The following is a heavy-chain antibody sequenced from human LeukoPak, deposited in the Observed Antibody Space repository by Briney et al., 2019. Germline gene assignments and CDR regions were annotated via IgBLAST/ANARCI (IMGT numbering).Heavy chain of an antibody. Sequence: SETVSLTCTVSGGSISSYYWSWIRQPAGKGLEWIGRFYTNGNTNYIPSLKSRVTMSVDTSRNQFSLKLKSVTAADTAVYYCAGSTEDLWYFDLWGRGTLVTVSS. J-gene: IGHJ2*01. CDR3: AGSTEDLWYFDL. CDR1: GGSISSYY. CDR2: FYTNGNT. V-gene: IGHV4-4*07. D-gene: IGHD4-11*01.